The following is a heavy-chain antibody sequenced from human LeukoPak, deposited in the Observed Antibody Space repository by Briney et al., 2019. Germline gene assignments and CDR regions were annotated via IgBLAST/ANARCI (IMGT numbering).Heavy chain of an antibody. Sequence: GGSLRLSCAASGFTFSSYGMSWVRQAPGKGLEWVSYITSSSSTIYYADSVKGRFTISRDNAKNSLYLQMNSLRAEDTAVYYCARAPGISGWSSDYWGQGTLVTVPS. CDR1: GFTFSSYG. D-gene: IGHD6-19*01. CDR3: ARAPGISGWSSDY. V-gene: IGHV3-48*01. J-gene: IGHJ4*02. CDR2: ITSSSSTI.